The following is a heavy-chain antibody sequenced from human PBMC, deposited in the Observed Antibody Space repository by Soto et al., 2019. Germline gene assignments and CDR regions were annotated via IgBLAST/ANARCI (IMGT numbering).Heavy chain of an antibody. CDR3: ARDYVFGFAI. CDR2: IKPDGSEK. Sequence: EVQLVESGGGLVQPGGSLRLSCEASAFTLSSYWMSWVRQAPGKGLEWVANIKPDGSEKYYVDSVKGRFTISRDNTKNSLYLQRSTLRPEETAIYYCARDYVFGFAIWGQGTLVTVSS. D-gene: IGHD3-10*02. V-gene: IGHV3-7*01. CDR1: AFTLSSYW. J-gene: IGHJ3*02.